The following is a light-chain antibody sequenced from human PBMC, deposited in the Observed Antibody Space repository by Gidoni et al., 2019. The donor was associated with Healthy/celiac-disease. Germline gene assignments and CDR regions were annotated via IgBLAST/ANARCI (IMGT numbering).Light chain of an antibody. CDR1: QSLLHSNGYNY. CDR2: LGS. J-gene: IGKJ3*01. Sequence: QSLLHSNGYNYLDWYLQKPGQSPQLLIYLGSNRASGVPDRFSGSGSGTDFTLKISRVEAEDVGVYYCMQALQTPFTFGPGTKVDIK. CDR3: MQALQTPFT. V-gene: IGKV2-28*01.